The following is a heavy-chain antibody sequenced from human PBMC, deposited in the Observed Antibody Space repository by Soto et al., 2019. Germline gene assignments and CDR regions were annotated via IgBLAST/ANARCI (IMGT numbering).Heavy chain of an antibody. CDR1: GDSVSSNSAA. CDR2: TYYRSKWYN. V-gene: IGHV6-1*01. J-gene: IGHJ6*02. D-gene: IGHD3-3*01. Sequence: SQTLSLTCAISGDSVSSNSAAWNWIRQSPSRGLEWLGRTYYRSKWYNDYAVYVKSRITINPDTSKNQFSLQLNSVTPEDTAVYYCARDSYDFWIGGWDGMDVWGQGTTVTVS. CDR3: ARDSYDFWIGGWDGMDV.